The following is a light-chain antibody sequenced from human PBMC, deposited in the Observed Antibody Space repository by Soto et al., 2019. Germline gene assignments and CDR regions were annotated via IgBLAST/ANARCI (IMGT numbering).Light chain of an antibody. CDR1: QSTSSW. V-gene: IGKV1-5*03. CDR2: KAS. CDR3: QQYGSLSPT. Sequence: DIQMTQSPSTLSASVGDRVTITCRASQSTSSWLAWYQQKPGTAPNVLIYKASSLESGVPSRFSGSGSGTEFTLTISSLQPDDFATYYCQQYGSLSPTFGQGTKVEIK. J-gene: IGKJ1*01.